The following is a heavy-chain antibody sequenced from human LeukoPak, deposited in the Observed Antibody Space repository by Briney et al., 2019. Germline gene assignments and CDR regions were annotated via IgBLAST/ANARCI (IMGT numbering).Heavy chain of an antibody. V-gene: IGHV3-33*01. D-gene: IGHD3-16*01. Sequence: GGSLRLSCAASGISFRSYGMHWVRQAPGKGLEWVTFIWYDASNKYYAESVKGRFTISRDNSRNTVFLQMNSLRAEDTAVYYCARENDQGFDYWGQGTLVTVSS. CDR3: ARENDQGFDY. J-gene: IGHJ4*02. CDR2: IWYDASNK. CDR1: GISFRSYG.